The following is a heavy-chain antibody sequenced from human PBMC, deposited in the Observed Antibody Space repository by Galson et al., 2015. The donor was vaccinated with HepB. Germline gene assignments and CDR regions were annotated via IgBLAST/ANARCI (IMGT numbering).Heavy chain of an antibody. CDR2: ISGSGGST. D-gene: IGHD3-3*01. J-gene: IGHJ4*02. V-gene: IGHV3-23*01. CDR3: AKECGCGVSITIFGVAPDY. Sequence: SLRLSCAASGFTFSSYAMSWVRQAPGKGLEWVSAISGSGGSTYYADSVKGRFTISRDNSKNTLYLQMNSLRAEDTAVYYCAKECGCGVSITIFGVAPDYWGQGTLVTVSS. CDR1: GFTFSSYA.